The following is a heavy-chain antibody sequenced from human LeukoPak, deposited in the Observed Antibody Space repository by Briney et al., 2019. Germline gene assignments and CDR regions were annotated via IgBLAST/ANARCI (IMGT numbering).Heavy chain of an antibody. Sequence: ASVKVSCKASGYTFTSYGISWVRQAPGQGLEWMGWISAYNGNTNYAQKLQGRVTMTTDTSTSTAYMELRSLRSDDTAVYYCARDSTVTIFGVVTYFDYWGQGTLVTVSS. CDR3: ARDSTVTIFGVVTYFDY. CDR2: ISAYNGNT. J-gene: IGHJ4*02. D-gene: IGHD3-3*01. V-gene: IGHV1-18*01. CDR1: GYTFTSYG.